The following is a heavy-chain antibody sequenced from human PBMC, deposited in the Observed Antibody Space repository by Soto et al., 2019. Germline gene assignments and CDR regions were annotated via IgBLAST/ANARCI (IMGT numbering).Heavy chain of an antibody. J-gene: IGHJ6*02. Sequence: GGSLRLSCSASGFTFSSYAMHWVRQAPGKGLEYVSAISSNGGSTYYADSVKGRFTISRDNSKNTLYLQMSGLRAEDTAVYYCVKDLSYDFWSGYYYYYYYYGMDVWGQGTTVTVSS. CDR2: ISSNGGST. CDR3: VKDLSYDFWSGYYYYYYYYGMDV. V-gene: IGHV3-64D*06. D-gene: IGHD3-3*01. CDR1: GFTFSSYA.